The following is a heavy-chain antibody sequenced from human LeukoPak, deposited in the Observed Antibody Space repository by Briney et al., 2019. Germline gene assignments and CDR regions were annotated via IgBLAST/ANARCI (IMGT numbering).Heavy chain of an antibody. Sequence: GGSLRLSCAASGFTFSSYTVNWVRQAPGKGLEWVSSIISSSTYIYYADSVKGRFTISRANAKNSLYLQMNSLRAEDTAVYYCARSLKTTVPNARWVDYWGQGTLVTVSS. CDR2: IISSSTYI. D-gene: IGHD4-17*01. V-gene: IGHV3-21*01. CDR1: GFTFSSYT. J-gene: IGHJ4*02. CDR3: ARSLKTTVPNARWVDY.